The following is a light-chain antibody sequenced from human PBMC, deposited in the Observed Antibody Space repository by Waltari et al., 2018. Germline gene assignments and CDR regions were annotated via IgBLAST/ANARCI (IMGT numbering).Light chain of an antibody. CDR3: QHYVSLPVT. Sequence: GERATLSCRASQSVSRALAWYQQNPGQAPRLLIYGASNRATGIPDRFSGSGSGTDFSLIISRLEPEDFAVYYCQHYVSLPVTFGQGTKVEIK. CDR1: QSVSRA. J-gene: IGKJ1*01. V-gene: IGKV3-20*01. CDR2: GAS.